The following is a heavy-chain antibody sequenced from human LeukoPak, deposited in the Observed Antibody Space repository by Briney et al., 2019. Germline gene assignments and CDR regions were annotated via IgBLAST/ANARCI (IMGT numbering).Heavy chain of an antibody. Sequence: SVKVSCKASGGTFSSYAISWVRQAPGQGLEWMGGIIPIFGTANYAQKFQGRVTITADKSTSTAYMELSSLRSEDTAVYYCASQSRTTRWFDPWGQGTLVTVSS. CDR1: GGTFSSYA. D-gene: IGHD2/OR15-2a*01. J-gene: IGHJ5*02. V-gene: IGHV1-69*06. CDR3: ASQSRTTRWFDP. CDR2: IIPIFGTA.